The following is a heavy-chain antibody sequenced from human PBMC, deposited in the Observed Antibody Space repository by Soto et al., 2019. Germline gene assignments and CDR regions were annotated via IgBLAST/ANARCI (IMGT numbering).Heavy chain of an antibody. J-gene: IGHJ6*02. V-gene: IGHV3-48*02. D-gene: IGHD6-13*01. CDR2: ISSSSSTI. CDR3: ARAPGIAFMDV. CDR1: GFTFSSYS. Sequence: EVQLVESGGGLVQPGGSLRLSCAASGFTFSSYSMNWVRQAPGKGLEWVSYISSSSSTIYYADSVKGRFTISRDNAKNSLYLQINSLRDEDTAVYYCARAPGIAFMDVGVQGTTVTVSS.